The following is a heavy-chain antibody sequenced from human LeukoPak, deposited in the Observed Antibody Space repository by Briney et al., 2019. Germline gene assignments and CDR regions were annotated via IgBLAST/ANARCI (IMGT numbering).Heavy chain of an antibody. CDR3: ARVFRGAVTSNWFHP. CDR2: ISDSGST. CDR1: GGSINGYY. J-gene: IGHJ5*02. V-gene: IGHV4-59*01. Sequence: PSETLSLTCTVSGGSINGYYWTWIRQPPGKGLEWNGYISDSGSTNYNPSLKSRVTMSVDSSNTEFSLRLNSVTAADTAVYYCARVFRGAVTSNWFHPWGQGTLVTVSS. D-gene: IGHD4-17*01.